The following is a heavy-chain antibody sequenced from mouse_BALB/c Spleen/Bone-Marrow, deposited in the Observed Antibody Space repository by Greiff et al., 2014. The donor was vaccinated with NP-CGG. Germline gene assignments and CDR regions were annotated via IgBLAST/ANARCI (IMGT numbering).Heavy chain of an antibody. V-gene: IGHV1-74*01. CDR1: GYTFTSYW. J-gene: IGHJ4*01. CDR3: AKNHYAMDY. CDR2: IDPSNRET. Sequence: QVQLQQSGPELVRPGASVKMSCKASGYTFTSYWMHWVKQRPGQGLEWIGMIDPSNRETRLNQKFMDKAPLNVDKSANTAYMQLSSLTSEDSAVYYCAKNHYAMDYWGQGTSVTVSS.